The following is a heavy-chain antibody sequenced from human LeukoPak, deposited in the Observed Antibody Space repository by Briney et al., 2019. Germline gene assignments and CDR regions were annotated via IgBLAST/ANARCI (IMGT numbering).Heavy chain of an antibody. V-gene: IGHV4-61*02. CDR2: VHSSGST. CDR1: GGPISSGNYY. CDR3: ARSKGDYGSGSLGY. D-gene: IGHD3-10*01. Sequence: PSETLSLTCTVSGGPISSGNYYWNWIRQPAGKGLEWLGRVHSSGSTNHNPSLKSRVTISRDTSKNQFSLIVSSVTAADTAMYFCARSKGDYGSGSLGYWGQGTLVTVAS. J-gene: IGHJ4*02.